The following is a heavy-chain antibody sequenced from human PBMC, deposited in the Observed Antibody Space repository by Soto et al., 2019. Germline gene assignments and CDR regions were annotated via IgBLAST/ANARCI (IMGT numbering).Heavy chain of an antibody. Sequence: QIHRVQSGAEVKEPGASVKVSCKASGYTFTSYAISWVRQAPGQGLEWMGWLSAYNGNTNYAQNLQGRVTVTTDTSTDTAYMELRSLRSDDTAVYYCATVVGAVPYWGQGTLVTVSS. CDR3: ATVVGAVPY. J-gene: IGHJ4*02. V-gene: IGHV1-18*01. CDR2: LSAYNGNT. D-gene: IGHD1-26*01. CDR1: GYTFTSYA.